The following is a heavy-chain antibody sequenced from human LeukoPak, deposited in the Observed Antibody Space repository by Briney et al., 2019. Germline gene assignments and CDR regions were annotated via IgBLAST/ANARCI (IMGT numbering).Heavy chain of an antibody. Sequence: ASGTVSCKAAGYTFTGYYMHRVRQAPGQGLERMGWIHPNIGGTNYAQKFQGWVTMTRDTSISTAYMELSRLRSDDTAVYYCARVVCSGGSCCWEYWGHGALGTVS. CDR3: ARVVCSGGSCCWEY. CDR2: IHPNIGGT. D-gene: IGHD2-15*01. J-gene: IGHJ4*01. CDR1: GYTFTGYY. V-gene: IGHV1-2*04.